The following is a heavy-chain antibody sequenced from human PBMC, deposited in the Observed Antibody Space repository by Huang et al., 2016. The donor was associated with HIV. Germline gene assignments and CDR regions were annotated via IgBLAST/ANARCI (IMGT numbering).Heavy chain of an antibody. D-gene: IGHD2-21*02. CDR2: IYPCDSDV. CDR3: ARPPTYSDDGGYYIDAFGV. V-gene: IGHV5-51*03. Sequence: EVQLVQSGAEMKRPGESLKISCKDSGYSFTRQWIGWVRQMPGKGPEWMGIIYPCDSDVKYSPTFQGQVTISADNSISTAYLQWKSLKVSDTAMYFCARPPTYSDDGGYYIDAFGVWGRGTMVTVS. CDR1: GYSFTRQW. J-gene: IGHJ3*01.